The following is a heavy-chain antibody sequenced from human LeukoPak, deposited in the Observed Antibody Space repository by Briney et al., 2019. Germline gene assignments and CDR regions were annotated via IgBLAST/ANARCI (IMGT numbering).Heavy chain of an antibody. CDR3: AKDRRSLSPLLTFLVFDY. CDR2: ISDSGGST. J-gene: IGHJ4*02. CDR1: GFTFSSYA. V-gene: IGHV3-23*01. Sequence: GGSLRLSCAVSGFTFSSYAMSWVRQAPGKGLEWVSVISDSGGSTYYADSVKGRFTISRDNSKNTLYLQMNSLRAEDTAVYFFAKDRRSLSPLLTFLVFDYWAQGALVTVSP. D-gene: IGHD3-3*02.